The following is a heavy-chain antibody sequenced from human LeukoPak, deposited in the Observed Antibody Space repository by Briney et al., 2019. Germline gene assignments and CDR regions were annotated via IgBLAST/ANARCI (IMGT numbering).Heavy chain of an antibody. CDR2: IIPIFGTV. CDR1: GGTFSSYT. V-gene: IGHV1-69*05. J-gene: IGHJ5*02. CDR3: ARRMTVAGTRWFDR. D-gene: IGHD6-19*01. Sequence: SVKVSCKASGGTFSSYTVSWVRQAPGQGLEWMGGIIPIFGTVNYAQKFQGRVTITTDESTSTAYMELSSLRSEDTAVYYCARRMTVAGTRWFDRWGQGTLVTVSS.